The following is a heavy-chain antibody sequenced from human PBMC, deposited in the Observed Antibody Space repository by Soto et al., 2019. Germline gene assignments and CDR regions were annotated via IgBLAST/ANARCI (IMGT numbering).Heavy chain of an antibody. J-gene: IGHJ6*02. Sequence: ASVKVSCKASGYTFTNFGISWVRQAPGQGLEWMGWMNPNSGNTGYAQKFQGRVTMTRNTSISTAYMELSSLRSEDTAVYYCAVPTTVTKFYYYYYGMDVWGQGTTVTVPS. CDR2: MNPNSGNT. V-gene: IGHV1-8*01. D-gene: IGHD4-17*01. CDR3: AVPTTVTKFYYYYYGMDV. CDR1: GYTFTNFG.